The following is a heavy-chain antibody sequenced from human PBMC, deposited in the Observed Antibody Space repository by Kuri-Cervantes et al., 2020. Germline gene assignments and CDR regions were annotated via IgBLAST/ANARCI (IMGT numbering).Heavy chain of an antibody. D-gene: IGHD5-18*01. CDR1: GFTVSSNY. CDR3: ARAKRGYSYGHYYYGMDV. J-gene: IGHJ6*02. V-gene: IGHV3-66*01. Sequence: GESLKISCAASGFTVSSNYMSWVRQAPGKGLEWVSVIYSGGSTYYADSVKGRFTISRDNSKNTLYLQMNSLRAEDTAVYYCARAKRGYSYGHYYYGMDVWGQGTTVTVSS. CDR2: IYSGGST.